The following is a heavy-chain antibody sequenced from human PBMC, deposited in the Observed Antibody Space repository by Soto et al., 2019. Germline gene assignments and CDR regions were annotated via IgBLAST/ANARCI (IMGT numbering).Heavy chain of an antibody. CDR1: VFTVSSNY. V-gene: IGHV3-53*01. J-gene: IGHJ6*01. CDR3: ARVNGYYYYYYGMDV. Sequence: VGSLRLSCASSVFTVSSNYMSWVRHSPGKGLEWVSVIYSGGSTYYADSVKGRFTISRDNSKNTLYLQMNSLRAEDTAVYYCARVNGYYYYYYGMDVWGQGTMVSVSS. D-gene: IGHD3-9*01. CDR2: IYSGGST.